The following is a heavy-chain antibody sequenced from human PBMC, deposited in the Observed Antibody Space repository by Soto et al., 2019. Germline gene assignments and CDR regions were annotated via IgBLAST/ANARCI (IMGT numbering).Heavy chain of an antibody. D-gene: IGHD3-10*01. CDR2: ISYDGSNK. Sequence: PGGSLRLSCAASGFTFSSYGMHWVRQAPGKGLEWVAVISYDGSNKYYADSVKGRFTISRDNSKNTLYLQMNSLGAEDTAVYYCAKDFGIYYYYYGMDVWGQGTTVTVSS. CDR3: AKDFGIYYYYYGMDV. V-gene: IGHV3-30*18. J-gene: IGHJ6*02. CDR1: GFTFSSYG.